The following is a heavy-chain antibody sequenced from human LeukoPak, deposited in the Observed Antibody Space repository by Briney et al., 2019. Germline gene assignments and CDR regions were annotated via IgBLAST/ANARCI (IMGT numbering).Heavy chain of an antibody. J-gene: IGHJ4*02. CDR2: ISYDGSNK. V-gene: IGHV3-30-3*01. D-gene: IGHD1-1*01. CDR1: GFTFSSYA. CDR3: ARDGQTVYNWNDLAY. Sequence: GGSLRLSCAASGFTFSSYAMHWVRQAPGKGLEWVAVISYDGSNKYYADSVKGRFTISRDNSKNTLYLQMNSQRAEDTAVYYCARDGQTVYNWNDLAYWGQGTLVTVSS.